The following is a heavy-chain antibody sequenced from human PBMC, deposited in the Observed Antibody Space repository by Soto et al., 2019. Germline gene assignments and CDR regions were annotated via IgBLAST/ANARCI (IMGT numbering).Heavy chain of an antibody. D-gene: IGHD1-1*01. CDR3: AREAVEMATTLDY. J-gene: IGHJ4*02. CDR1: GGTFSSYA. V-gene: IGHV1-69*13. CDR2: IIPIFGTA. Sequence: SVKVSCKASGGTFSSYAISWVRQAPGQGLEWMGGIIPIFGTANYAQKFQSRVTITADESTSTAYIELSSLRSEDTAVYYCAREAVEMATTLDYWGQGTLVTVSS.